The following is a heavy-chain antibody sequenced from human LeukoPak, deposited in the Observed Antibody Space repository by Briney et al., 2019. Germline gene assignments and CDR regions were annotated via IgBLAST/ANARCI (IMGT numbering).Heavy chain of an antibody. CDR1: GFTFNTFG. CDR3: AKSMGRSGWYGGY. Sequence: GGSLRLSCVASGFTFNTFGMTWVRQAPGKGLEWVSGISDSGGSTYYADPVKGRFTISRDNSKNTVYLQMNSLRAEDTAIYYCAKSMGRSGWYGGYWGQGSLVTVSS. D-gene: IGHD6-13*01. V-gene: IGHV3-23*01. J-gene: IGHJ4*02. CDR2: ISDSGGST.